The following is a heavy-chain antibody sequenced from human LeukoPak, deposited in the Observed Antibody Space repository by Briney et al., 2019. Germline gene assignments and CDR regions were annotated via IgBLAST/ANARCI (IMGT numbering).Heavy chain of an antibody. CDR2: IIPIFGTA. CDR3: ARAAQSWVYYYYMDV. D-gene: IGHD3-16*01. Sequence: SVKVSCRASGGIFSSYAISWVRQAPGQGLEWMGGIIPIFGTANYAQKFQGRVTITTDESTSTAYMELSSLRSEDTAVYYCARAAQSWVYYYYMDVWGKGTTVTVSS. J-gene: IGHJ6*03. CDR1: GGIFSSYA. V-gene: IGHV1-69*05.